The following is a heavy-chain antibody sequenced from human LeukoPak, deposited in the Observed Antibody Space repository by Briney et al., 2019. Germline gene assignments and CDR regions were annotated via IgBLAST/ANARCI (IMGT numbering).Heavy chain of an antibody. CDR2: IYYSGST. CDR3: ARQGIAAAGYYYYYYMDV. J-gene: IGHJ6*03. CDR1: GYSISSGYY. Sequence: PSETLSLTCTVSGYSISSGYYWGWIRQPPGKGLEWIGSIYYSGSTYYNPSLKSRVTISVDTSKNQFSLKLSSVTAADTAVYYCARQGIAAAGYYYYYYMDVWGKGTTVAISS. D-gene: IGHD6-13*01. V-gene: IGHV4-38-2*02.